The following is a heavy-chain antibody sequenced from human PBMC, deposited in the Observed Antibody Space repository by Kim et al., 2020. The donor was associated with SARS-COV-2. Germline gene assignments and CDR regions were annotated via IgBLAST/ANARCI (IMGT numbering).Heavy chain of an antibody. CDR3: ARAYSNNCFDP. Sequence: STNYHPALKSRVTISVDTSKNPFSLKLSSVTAADTAVYYCARAYSNNCFDPWGQGTLVTVSS. D-gene: IGHD4-4*01. J-gene: IGHJ5*02. V-gene: IGHV4-59*01. CDR2: ST.